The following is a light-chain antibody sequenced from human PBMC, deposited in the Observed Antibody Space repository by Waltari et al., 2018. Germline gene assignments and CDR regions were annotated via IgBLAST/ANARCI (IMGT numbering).Light chain of an antibody. CDR2: DAS. Sequence: AIQLTQSPSSLSASVVDRVTITSRESPGISSALAWHQQTPGKAPKLLIYDASSLESGVPSRFSGSGSGTDFTLTISSLQPEDFATYYCQQFNSYPRITFGQGTRLEIK. CDR1: PGISSA. V-gene: IGKV1-13*02. J-gene: IGKJ5*01. CDR3: QQFNSYPRIT.